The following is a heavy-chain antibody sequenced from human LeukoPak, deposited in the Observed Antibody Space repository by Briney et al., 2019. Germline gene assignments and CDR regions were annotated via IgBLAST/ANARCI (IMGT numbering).Heavy chain of an antibody. D-gene: IGHD5-12*01. CDR2: INQDESEK. J-gene: IGHJ4*02. CDR3: AKDGAWLRFDD. V-gene: IGHV3-7*03. CDR1: GFTFSSYW. Sequence: GGSLRLSCAASGFTFSSYWMNWVRQAPGKGLEWVANINQDESEKYYVDSVKGRFTISRDDSKNTLYLQMKNLGAEDTAVYYCAKDGAWLRFDDWGQGILVSVSS.